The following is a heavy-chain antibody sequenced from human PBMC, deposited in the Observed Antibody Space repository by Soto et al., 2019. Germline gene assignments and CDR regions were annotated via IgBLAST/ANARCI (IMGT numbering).Heavy chain of an antibody. CDR1: GDSITNNNFY. D-gene: IGHD2-15*01. CDR2: IYYLGNT. Sequence: KPSETLSLTCTVSGDSITNNNFYWGWVRQPPGKGLDWIGNIYYLGNTFYNPSLRSRVTISADTSKNQFSLNLSSVTAADTAVYYCARFVVPATRHPDFDFWGQGTLVTVSS. CDR3: ARFVVPATRHPDFDF. V-gene: IGHV4-39*01. J-gene: IGHJ4*02.